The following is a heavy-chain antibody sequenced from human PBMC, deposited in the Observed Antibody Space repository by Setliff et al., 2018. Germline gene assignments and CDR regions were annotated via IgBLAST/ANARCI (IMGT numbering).Heavy chain of an antibody. CDR3: ARGYCDSDSCYNYFDY. V-gene: IGHV1-46*01. D-gene: IGHD2-2*02. CDR2: INPSGGTI. Sequence: GASVKVSCKTSGYGFTSHYFHWLRQAPGQGLEWMGMINPSGGTIAYAQNFQGRVTMTRDTSTSTVYMELGSVRSEDTAVYYCARGYCDSDSCYNYFDYWGQGTLVTVSS. CDR1: GYGFTSHY. J-gene: IGHJ4*02.